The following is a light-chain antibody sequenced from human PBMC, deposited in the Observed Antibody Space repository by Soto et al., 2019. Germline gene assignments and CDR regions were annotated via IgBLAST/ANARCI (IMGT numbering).Light chain of an antibody. J-gene: IGKJ4*01. V-gene: IGKV1-5*03. CDR3: QQYNSYPLT. CDR1: QSISSW. CDR2: KAS. Sequence: DIQLTQSPSTRSASVGDRVTITSRDSQSISSWLAWYQQKLGKAPKLLIHKASSLESGVPSRFSGSGSGTEFTLTINSLQPGDFATYYCQQYNSYPLTFGGGTNVEIK.